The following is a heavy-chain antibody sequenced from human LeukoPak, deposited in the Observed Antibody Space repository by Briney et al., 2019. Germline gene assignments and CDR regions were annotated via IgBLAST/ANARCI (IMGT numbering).Heavy chain of an antibody. V-gene: IGHV4-39*01. CDR2: IYYSGST. CDR1: GGSISSNSYY. D-gene: IGHD3-22*01. J-gene: IGHJ4*02. Sequence: SETLSLTCTVSGGSISSNSYYWGWIRQPPGKGLEWIGSIYYSGSTYYNPSLKSRVTISVDTSKNQFSLKLSSVTAADTAVYYCASREFDSSGYYGYWGQGTLVTVSS. CDR3: ASREFDSSGYYGY.